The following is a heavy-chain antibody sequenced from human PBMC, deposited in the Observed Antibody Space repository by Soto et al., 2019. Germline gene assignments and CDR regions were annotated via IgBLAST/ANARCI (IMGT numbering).Heavy chain of an antibody. J-gene: IGHJ4*02. CDR1: VCNCTTNW. D-gene: IGHD5-12*01. Sequence: GASLKISCKRSVCNCTTNWICWVRQLPGKGLEWMGIIYPGDSDTKYSPSFQGQVTMSVDKSITTAYLQWSSLKASDTAMYYCARQTYSGYDYGGQNYFDYWGQGTLVTVSS. CDR3: ARQTYSGYDYGGQNYFDY. V-gene: IGHV5-51*01. CDR2: IYPGDSDT.